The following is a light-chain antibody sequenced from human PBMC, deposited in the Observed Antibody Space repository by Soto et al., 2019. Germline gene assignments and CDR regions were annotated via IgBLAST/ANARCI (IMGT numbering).Light chain of an antibody. Sequence: QSVLTQPASVSGSPGQSITISCIGTSSDVGGYNYVSWYQQHPGKAPKLMIYEVSNRPSGVSNRFSGSKSGNTASLTISGLQAEDEADYYCSSYTRTNTYVFATGTKVTVL. J-gene: IGLJ1*01. CDR3: SSYTRTNTYV. CDR1: SSDVGGYNY. CDR2: EVS. V-gene: IGLV2-14*01.